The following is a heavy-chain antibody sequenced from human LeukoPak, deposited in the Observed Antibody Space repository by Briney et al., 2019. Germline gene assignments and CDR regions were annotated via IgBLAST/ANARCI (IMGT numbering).Heavy chain of an antibody. Sequence: GGSLRLSCAASGFTFSSYWMHWVRQGSGKGLVWVSRINSDGSSTYYADSVKGRFTISRDNSKNTLYLQMNSLRAEDTAVYYCANGYSSLDYWGQGTLVTVSS. CDR1: GFTFSSYW. CDR3: ANGYSSLDY. V-gene: IGHV3-74*01. D-gene: IGHD6-19*01. J-gene: IGHJ4*02. CDR2: INSDGSST.